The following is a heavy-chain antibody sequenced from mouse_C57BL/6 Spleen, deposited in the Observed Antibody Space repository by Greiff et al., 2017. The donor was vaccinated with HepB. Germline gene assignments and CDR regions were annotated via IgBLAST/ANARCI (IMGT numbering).Heavy chain of an antibody. D-gene: IGHD1-1*01. CDR3: ARSGYYYGSSYPYFDV. Sequence: QVQLQQPGAELVKPGASVKMSCKASGYTFTSYWITWVKQRPGQGLEWIGDIYPGSGSTNYNEKFKSKATLTVDTSSSTAYMQLSSLTSEDSAVYYCARSGYYYGSSYPYFDVWGTGTTVTVSS. CDR1: GYTFTSYW. J-gene: IGHJ1*03. CDR2: IYPGSGST. V-gene: IGHV1-55*01.